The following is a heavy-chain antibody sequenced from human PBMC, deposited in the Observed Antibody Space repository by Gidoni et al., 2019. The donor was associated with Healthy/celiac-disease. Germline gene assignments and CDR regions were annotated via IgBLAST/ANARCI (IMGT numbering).Heavy chain of an antibody. D-gene: IGHD1-1*01. CDR1: GFTFSSYS. Sequence: EVQLVESGGGLVKPGGSLRPSCAASGFTFSSYSMNWVRQAPGKGLEWVSSISSSSSYIYYADSVKGRFTISRDNAKNSLYLQMNSLGAEDTAVYYCARDGNTTPYFDYWGQGTLVTVSS. CDR2: ISSSSSYI. J-gene: IGHJ4*02. CDR3: ARDGNTTPYFDY. V-gene: IGHV3-21*01.